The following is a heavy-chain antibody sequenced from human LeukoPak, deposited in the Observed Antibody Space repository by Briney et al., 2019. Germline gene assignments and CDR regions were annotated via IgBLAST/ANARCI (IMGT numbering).Heavy chain of an antibody. J-gene: IGHJ4*02. Sequence: SETLSLTCTVSGGSISSYYWSWIRQPPGKGLEWIGYIYYSGSTNYNPSLKSRVTISVDTSKNQFSLKLSSVTAVDTAVYYCARGYGSGSYYMDYWGQGTLVTVSS. CDR2: IYYSGST. D-gene: IGHD3-10*01. CDR3: ARGYGSGSYYMDY. CDR1: GGSISSYY. V-gene: IGHV4-59*01.